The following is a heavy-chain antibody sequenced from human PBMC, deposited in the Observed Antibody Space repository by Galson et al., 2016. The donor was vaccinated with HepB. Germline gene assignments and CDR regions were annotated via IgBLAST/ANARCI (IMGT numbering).Heavy chain of an antibody. CDR2: ISGSGDT. Sequence: SLRLSCAASGFTFSTYAMSWVRKAPGKGLEWVSGISGSGDTKFADSVKGRFTISGDNSKTTLYLQMNSLRVEDTAVYYCAKISVQYSYHYWGFDYWGQGTLVTVSS. J-gene: IGHJ4*02. CDR1: GFTFSTYA. D-gene: IGHD5-18*01. CDR3: AKISVQYSYHYWGFDY. V-gene: IGHV3-23*01.